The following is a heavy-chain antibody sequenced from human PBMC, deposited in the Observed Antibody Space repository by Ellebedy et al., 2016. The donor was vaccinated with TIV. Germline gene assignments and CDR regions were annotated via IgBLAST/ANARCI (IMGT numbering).Heavy chain of an antibody. J-gene: IGHJ4*02. Sequence: GGSLRLXCAASGFIFSSYSMNWVRQAPGKGLEWISYISSSSSAIYYADSVQGRFTISRDNAKNSLFLQMNGLRVEDTAVYYCARDNYGLGLVVVPSANDYWGQGTLVTVSS. CDR2: ISSSSSAI. CDR1: GFIFSSYS. D-gene: IGHD2-2*01. CDR3: ARDNYGLGLVVVPSANDY. V-gene: IGHV3-48*01.